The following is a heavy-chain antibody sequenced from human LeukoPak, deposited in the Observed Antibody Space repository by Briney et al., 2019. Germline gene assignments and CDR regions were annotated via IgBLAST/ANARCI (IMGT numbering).Heavy chain of an antibody. CDR3: ARDRMGTMSEPDDY. Sequence: GASMKVSCKASGYTFTSYGISWVRQAPGQGLEWMGWISAYNGNTNYAQKLQGRVTMTTDTSTSTAYMELRSLRSDDTAVYYCARDRMGTMSEPDDYWGQGTLVTVSS. D-gene: IGHD1-7*01. CDR1: GYTFTSYG. V-gene: IGHV1-18*01. J-gene: IGHJ4*02. CDR2: ISAYNGNT.